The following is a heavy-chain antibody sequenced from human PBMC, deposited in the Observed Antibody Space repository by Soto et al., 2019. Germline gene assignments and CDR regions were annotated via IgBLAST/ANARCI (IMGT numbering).Heavy chain of an antibody. D-gene: IGHD5-18*01. V-gene: IGHV4-31*03. J-gene: IGHJ4*02. Sequence: QVQLQESGPGLVKPSQTLSLTCTVSGGSINSGGYCWSWIRQHPGRGLDWIGCISYGGSTSYNPSLKSRVTISVDTSKNQFSLKLTSVTAADTTVYYCSRGILVWGQGALITVSS. CDR2: ISYGGST. CDR3: SRGILV. CDR1: GGSINSGGYC.